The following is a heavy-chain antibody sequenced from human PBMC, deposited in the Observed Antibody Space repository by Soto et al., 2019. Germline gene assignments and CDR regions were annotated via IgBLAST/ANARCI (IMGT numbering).Heavy chain of an antibody. V-gene: IGHV3-48*02. CDR3: ARGEGDYVWGSYRTYNWFDP. CDR1: GFTFSSYS. Sequence: EVQLVESGGGLVQPGGYLRLSCAASGFTFSSYSMNWVRQAPGKGLEWVSYISSSSSTIYYADSVKGRFTISRDNAKNSLYLQMNSLRDEDTAVYYCARGEGDYVWGSYRTYNWFDPWGQGTLVTVSS. CDR2: ISSSSSTI. D-gene: IGHD3-16*02. J-gene: IGHJ5*02.